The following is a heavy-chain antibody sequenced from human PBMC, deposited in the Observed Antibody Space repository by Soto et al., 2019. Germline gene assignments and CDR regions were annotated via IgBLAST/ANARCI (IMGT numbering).Heavy chain of an antibody. D-gene: IGHD6-19*01. CDR2: ISSSSSTI. V-gene: IGHV3-48*01. J-gene: IGHJ2*01. Sequence: GGSLRLSCAASGFTFSSYSMNWVRQAPGKGLEWVSYISSSSSTIYYADSVKGRFTISRDNAKNSLYLQMNSLRAEDTAVYYCASCQSGTRAVAYWYFDLWGRGTLVTVSS. CDR1: GFTFSSYS. CDR3: ASCQSGTRAVAYWYFDL.